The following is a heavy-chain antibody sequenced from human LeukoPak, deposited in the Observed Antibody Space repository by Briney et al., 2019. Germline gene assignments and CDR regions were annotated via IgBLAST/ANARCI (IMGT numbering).Heavy chain of an antibody. CDR3: ARGRGITKIRGVISYYYGIDV. CDR1: GFPFRSYY. Sequence: PGRSLRLSCAASGFPFRSYYIHWVRQAPGKGLEWVAVVSFDGSDKFYADSVKGRLTISRDNSNDTVLLEMDNLRPEDTAVYYCARGRGITKIRGVISYYYGIDVWGQGTTVTVSS. J-gene: IGHJ6*02. D-gene: IGHD3-10*01. V-gene: IGHV3-30*04. CDR2: VSFDGSDK.